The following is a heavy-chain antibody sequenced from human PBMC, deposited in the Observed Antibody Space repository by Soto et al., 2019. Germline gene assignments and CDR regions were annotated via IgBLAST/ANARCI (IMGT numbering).Heavy chain of an antibody. CDR2: ISYDGSNK. D-gene: IGHD6-19*01. CDR1: GFTFSSYA. CDR3: AREDLQWLVRYYYGMDV. V-gene: IGHV3-30-3*01. J-gene: IGHJ6*02. Sequence: ESGGGVVQPGRSLRLSCAASGFTFSSYAMHWVRQAPGKGLEWVAVISYDGSNKYYADSVKGRFTISRDNSKNTLYLQMNSLRAEDTAVYYCAREDLQWLVRYYYGMDVWGQGTTVTVSS.